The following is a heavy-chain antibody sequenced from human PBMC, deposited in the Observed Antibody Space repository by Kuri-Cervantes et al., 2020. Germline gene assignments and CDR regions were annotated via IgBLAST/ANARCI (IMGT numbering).Heavy chain of an antibody. CDR2: ISGGGETT. D-gene: IGHD6-19*01. CDR1: GFTFSSYA. Sequence: GESLKISCAASGFTFSSYAMSWVRQAPGKGLEWVSAISGGGETTYYADSVKGRFTISRDNSKNTLFLQMNGLRTEDTAVYYCASDSGWDRDWGQGTLVTVSS. V-gene: IGHV3-23*01. J-gene: IGHJ4*02. CDR3: ASDSGWDRD.